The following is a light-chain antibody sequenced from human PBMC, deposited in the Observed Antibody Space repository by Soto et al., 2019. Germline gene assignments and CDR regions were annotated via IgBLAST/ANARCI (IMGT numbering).Light chain of an antibody. Sequence: EIVLTQSPGTLSLSPGERATRSCRASQSVSSSYLAWYQQKPGQAPRLLIYGASSRATGIPDRFSGSGSGTDFTLTISRLEPEDFAVYYCQQYGSSPETFGQGTRWIS. V-gene: IGKV3-20*01. CDR1: QSVSSSY. CDR2: GAS. J-gene: IGKJ1*01. CDR3: QQYGSSPET.